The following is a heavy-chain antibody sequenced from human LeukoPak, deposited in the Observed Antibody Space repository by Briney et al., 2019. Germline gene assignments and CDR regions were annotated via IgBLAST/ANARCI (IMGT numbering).Heavy chain of an antibody. CDR1: GGTFSSYA. J-gene: IGHJ5*02. CDR3: AREGVEQLAVGEGNWFDP. D-gene: IGHD6-6*01. Sequence: ASVKVSCKASGGTFSSYAISWVRQAPGQGLEWMGGIIPIFGTANYAQKFQGRVTITTDESTSTAYMELSSLRSEDTAVYYCAREGVEQLAVGEGNWFDPWGQGTLVTVSS. V-gene: IGHV1-69*05. CDR2: IIPIFGTA.